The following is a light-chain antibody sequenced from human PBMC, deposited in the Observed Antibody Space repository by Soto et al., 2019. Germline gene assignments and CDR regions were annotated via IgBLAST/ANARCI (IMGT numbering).Light chain of an antibody. J-gene: IGKJ5*01. CDR2: LRS. CDR1: QSLLHSNGYNY. V-gene: IGKV2-28*01. Sequence: DIVMTQSPLSLSVTPGEPASISCRSSQSLLHSNGYNYLDWYLQKPGQSPQLLIYLRSNRASGVHDRFSGSGSGTDFTLKISRVEAEDVGVYYCMQPLQTPPITFGQGTRLEIK. CDR3: MQPLQTPPIT.